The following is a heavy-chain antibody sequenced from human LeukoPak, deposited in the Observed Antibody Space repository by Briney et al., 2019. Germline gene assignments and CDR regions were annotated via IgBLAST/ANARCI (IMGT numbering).Heavy chain of an antibody. J-gene: IGHJ5*02. V-gene: IGHV3-21*01. CDR3: ARKLYYYDTSPAGWFDP. CDR2: ISSSSYI. D-gene: IGHD3-22*01. Sequence: GGSLRLSCAASGFTFSSYSMNWVRQAPGKGLEWVSSISSSSYIYYADSVKGRFTISRDNAKNSLYLQISGLRAEDTAVYHCARKLYYYDTSPAGWFDPWGQGTLVTVS. CDR1: GFTFSSYS.